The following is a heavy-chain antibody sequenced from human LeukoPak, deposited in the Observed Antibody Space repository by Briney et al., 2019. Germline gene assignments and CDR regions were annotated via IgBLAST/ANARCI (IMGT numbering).Heavy chain of an antibody. D-gene: IGHD1-14*01. V-gene: IGHV1-46*01. Sequence: ASVKVSCKASGYTFTSYYMHWVRPAPGQGREWMGIINPSGGSTSYAQKFQGRVTITADKSTSTAYMELSSLRSEDTAVYYCAREGHPNQYAFDIWGQGTMVTVSS. J-gene: IGHJ3*02. CDR2: INPSGGST. CDR3: AREGHPNQYAFDI. CDR1: GYTFTSYY.